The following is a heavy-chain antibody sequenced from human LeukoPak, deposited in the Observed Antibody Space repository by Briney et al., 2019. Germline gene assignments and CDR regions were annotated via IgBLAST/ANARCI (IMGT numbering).Heavy chain of an antibody. CDR2: IYYSGST. Sequence: SETLSLTCTVSGGSLSSSSYYWGWIRQPPGTGLEWIGSIYYSGSTYYNPSLKSRVTISVDTSKNQFSLKLSSVTAADTAVYYCARGGSGSGWNQALYYFDYWGQGTLVTVSS. CDR1: GGSLSSSSYY. J-gene: IGHJ4*02. V-gene: IGHV4-39*07. CDR3: ARGGSGSGWNQALYYFDY. D-gene: IGHD6-19*01.